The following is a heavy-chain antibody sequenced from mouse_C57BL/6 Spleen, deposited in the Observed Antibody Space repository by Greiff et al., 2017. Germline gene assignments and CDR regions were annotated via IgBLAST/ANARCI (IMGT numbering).Heavy chain of an antibody. CDR3: TTTSY. Sequence: VQLMESVAELVRPGASVKLSCTASGFNIKDDYMHWVKQRPEQGLEWIGWFDPENGDTEYASKCQGKATITADTSSNTAYLQLSSMTSEGTAVHYSTTTSYWGQGTLVTVSA. CDR2: FDPENGDT. CDR1: GFNIKDDY. J-gene: IGHJ3*01. V-gene: IGHV14-4*01.